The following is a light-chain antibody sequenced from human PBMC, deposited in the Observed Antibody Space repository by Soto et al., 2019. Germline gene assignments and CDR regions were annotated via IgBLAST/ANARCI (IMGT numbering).Light chain of an antibody. V-gene: IGLV2-14*01. CDR3: SSYTSSSPLG. CDR2: EVS. CDR1: SSDVGGYNY. Sequence: QSALTQPASVSGSPGQSITISCTGTSSDVGGYNYVSWYQQHPGKAPKPMIYEVSNRPSGVSNRFSGSKSGNTASLTISGLQAEDEADYYCSSYTSSSPLGFGTGTK. J-gene: IGLJ1*01.